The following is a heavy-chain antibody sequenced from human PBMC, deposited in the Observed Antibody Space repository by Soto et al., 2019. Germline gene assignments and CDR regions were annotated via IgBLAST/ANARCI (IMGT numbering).Heavy chain of an antibody. V-gene: IGHV6-1*01. CDR2: TYYRSKWYN. CDR3: TRNLYGMDV. J-gene: IGHJ6*02. Sequence: PXQALSLTSAISGDSVSSNRAACNLIRQSPSRGLEWLGRTYYRSKWYNDYAVSVKSRITINPDTSKNQFSLHLTSVSPEDTAVYYCTRNLYGMDVWGQGTTVTVSS. CDR1: GDSVSSNRAA.